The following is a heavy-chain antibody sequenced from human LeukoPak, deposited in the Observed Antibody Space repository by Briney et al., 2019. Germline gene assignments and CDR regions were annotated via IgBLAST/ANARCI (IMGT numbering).Heavy chain of an antibody. Sequence: GASVKVSCKASGYTFTGYSIHWVRQAPGQGLEWMGGINPKSGGTNYAQKFQARVTMTRETSISTAYMDLSRLRSVDTAVYYCAREDSTGYSSLDYWGQGTLVTVSS. D-gene: IGHD3-22*01. CDR2: INPKSGGT. V-gene: IGHV1-2*02. CDR1: GYTFTGYS. CDR3: AREDSTGYSSLDY. J-gene: IGHJ4*02.